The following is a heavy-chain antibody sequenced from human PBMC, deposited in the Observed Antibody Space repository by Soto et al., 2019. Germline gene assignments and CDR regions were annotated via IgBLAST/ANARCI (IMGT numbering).Heavy chain of an antibody. CDR3: ARDPETGNDY. J-gene: IGHJ4*02. CDR1: GFTFSSYS. V-gene: IGHV3-21*03. CDR2: ISSSSSYI. Sequence: GGSLRLSCAASGFTFSSYSMNWVRQAPGKGLEWVSSISSSSSYIYYADSVKGRFTISRDNAKNSLYLQMNSLRAEETAVYYCARDPETGNDYWGQGTLVTVSS.